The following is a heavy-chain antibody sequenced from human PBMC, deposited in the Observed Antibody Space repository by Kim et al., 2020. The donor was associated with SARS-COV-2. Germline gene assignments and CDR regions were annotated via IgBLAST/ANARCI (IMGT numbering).Heavy chain of an antibody. Sequence: GESLKISCKASGYTFTNYWIGWVRQMPGKGLEWLAIISPRDSAVRYSPSFQGQVTISADESITTAYLQWSSLKDSDTAMYYCMIRPFEQRLGLDYWGQGTLVTVSS. V-gene: IGHV5-51*01. J-gene: IGHJ4*02. CDR2: ISPRDSAV. D-gene: IGHD6-25*01. CDR3: MIRPFEQRLGLDY. CDR1: GYTFTNYW.